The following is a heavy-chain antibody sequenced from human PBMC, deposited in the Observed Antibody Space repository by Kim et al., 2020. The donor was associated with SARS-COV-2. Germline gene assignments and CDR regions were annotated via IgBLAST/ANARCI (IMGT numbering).Heavy chain of an antibody. CDR3: ARSGSSMGDY. CDR2: T. V-gene: IGHV5-10-1*01. D-gene: IGHD6-13*01. J-gene: IGHJ4*02. Sequence: TRYRPSFQGQVTISADKSISTAYLQWSSLKASDTAMYYCARSGSSMGDYWGQGTLVTVSS.